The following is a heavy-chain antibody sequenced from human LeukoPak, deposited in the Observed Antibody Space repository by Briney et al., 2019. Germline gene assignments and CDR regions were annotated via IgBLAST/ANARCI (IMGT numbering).Heavy chain of an antibody. CDR1: GFTFSSYS. V-gene: IGHV3-21*01. Sequence: GGSLRLSCAASGFTFSSYSMNWVRQAPGKGVEWVSSISSSSSYIYYADSVKGRFTISRDNAKNSLYLQMNSLRAEDTAVYYCARDRVVRGVINDYWGQGTLVTVSS. D-gene: IGHD3-10*01. CDR3: ARDRVVRGVINDY. J-gene: IGHJ4*02. CDR2: ISSSSSYI.